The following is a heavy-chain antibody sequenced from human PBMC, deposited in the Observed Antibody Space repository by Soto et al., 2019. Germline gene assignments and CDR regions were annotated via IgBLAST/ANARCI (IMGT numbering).Heavy chain of an antibody. CDR3: ARDRLYFGQQLVWDYYYMDV. Sequence: GGSLRLSCAAYGFTFSSYGMHRVRQAPGKGLEWVAVIWYDGSNKYYADSVKGRFTSSRDNSKNTLYLQMNSLRAEDTAVYYCARDRLYFGQQLVWDYYYMDVWGKGTTVTVSS. D-gene: IGHD6-13*01. CDR2: IWYDGSNK. V-gene: IGHV3-33*01. J-gene: IGHJ6*03. CDR1: GFTFSSYG.